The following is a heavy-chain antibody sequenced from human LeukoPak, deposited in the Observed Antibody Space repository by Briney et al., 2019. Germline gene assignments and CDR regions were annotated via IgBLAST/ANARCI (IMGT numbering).Heavy chain of an antibody. V-gene: IGHV3-53*05. CDR2: IYSGGST. D-gene: IGHD1-26*01. J-gene: IGHJ4*02. Sequence: GGSLRLSCAASGFTVSSNYMSWVRQAPGKGLEWVSGIYSGGSTYCAASVKGRFTISRDTSKNTLSLQMNSVSAEDTAVSYCAGDNYDSWEYWGQGTLVSVPS. CDR1: GFTVSSNY. CDR3: AGDNYDSWEY.